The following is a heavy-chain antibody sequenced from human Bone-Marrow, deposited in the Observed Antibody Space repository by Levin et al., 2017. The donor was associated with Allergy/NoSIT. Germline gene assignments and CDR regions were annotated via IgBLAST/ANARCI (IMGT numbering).Heavy chain of an antibody. J-gene: IGHJ4*02. CDR3: ARAEVTTIGYFES. D-gene: IGHD4-23*01. CDR1: GFTFTDYS. V-gene: IGHV1-2*06. CDR2: VKSYNGDT. Sequence: GASVKVSCRASGFTFTDYSIHWVRQAPGQGLQWMGRVKSYNGDTNYSQKFQGRVTMTSDTSISTAYMELMSLRSDDTAIYFCARAEVTTIGYFESWGLGTQVIVSS.